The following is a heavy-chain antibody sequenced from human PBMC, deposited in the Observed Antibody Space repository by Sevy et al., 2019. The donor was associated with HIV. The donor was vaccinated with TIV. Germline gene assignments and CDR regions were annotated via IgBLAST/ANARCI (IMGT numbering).Heavy chain of an antibody. CDR3: AKDTMIVPFDI. J-gene: IGHJ3*02. CDR1: GFTFSSYA. D-gene: IGHD3-22*01. V-gene: IGHV3-23*01. Sequence: GGSLRLSCAASGFTFSSYAMSWVRQAPGKGLEWVSAISGSGGSTYYADNVKGRFTISRDNSKKTLYLQKNSLRAEDTAVYYCAKDTMIVPFDIWGQGTMVTVSS. CDR2: ISGSGGST.